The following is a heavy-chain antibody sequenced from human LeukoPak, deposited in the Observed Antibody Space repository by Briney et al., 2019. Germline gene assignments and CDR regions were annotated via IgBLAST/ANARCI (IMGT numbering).Heavy chain of an antibody. CDR3: ARHGGSSYGSYYFDF. Sequence: SETLSLTCTVSGGSISSSSYSWGWIRQPPGKGLEWIGTIYYSGSTYYNTSLKSRVTISVDTSKNQFSLKLSSVTAADPAVYYCARHGGSSYGSYYFDFWGQGTLVTVSS. D-gene: IGHD5-18*01. CDR2: IYYSGST. V-gene: IGHV4-39*01. CDR1: GGSISSSSYS. J-gene: IGHJ4*02.